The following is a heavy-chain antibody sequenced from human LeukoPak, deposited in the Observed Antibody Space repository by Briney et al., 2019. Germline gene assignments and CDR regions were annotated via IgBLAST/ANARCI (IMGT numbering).Heavy chain of an antibody. Sequence: SETLSLTCTVYGGSISSHYWSWIRQLAGKGLEWIGRFYTSGSTNYNPSLKSRVTMSVDTSKNQFSLKLSSVTAAGTAVYYCARELYYYGSGSYYTNFDYWGQGTLVTVSS. J-gene: IGHJ4*02. CDR1: GGSISSHY. D-gene: IGHD3-10*01. CDR3: ARELYYYGSGSYYTNFDY. V-gene: IGHV4-4*07. CDR2: FYTSGST.